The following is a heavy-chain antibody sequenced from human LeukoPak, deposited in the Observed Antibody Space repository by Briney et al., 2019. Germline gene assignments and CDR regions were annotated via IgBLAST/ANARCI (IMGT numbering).Heavy chain of an antibody. CDR2: IYSGGST. CDR1: GFTVSNNY. V-gene: IGHV3-66*02. J-gene: IGHJ5*02. CDR3: ARDFWVHESYYGA. D-gene: IGHD1-26*01. Sequence: GGSLRLSCAASGFTVSNNYMTWVRQAPGKGLECVSVIYSGGSTYYTDSVRGRFTISRDNSKNTLYLQMNSLRTEDTAVYYCARDFWVHESYYGAWGQGTLVTVSS.